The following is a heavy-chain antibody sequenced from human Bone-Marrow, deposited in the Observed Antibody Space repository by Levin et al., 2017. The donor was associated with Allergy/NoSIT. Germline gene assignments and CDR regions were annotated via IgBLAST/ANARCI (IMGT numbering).Heavy chain of an antibody. CDR3: AREIKGPYYYGSGENNWFDP. D-gene: IGHD3-10*01. Sequence: SETLSLTCTVSGDSVSSGRFYWTWIRQSPGKGLEWIGYIYSSGSTTYNPSLMSRVTMSMDTSKNQFSLRLNSVTAADTAVYYCAREIKGPYYYGSGENNWFDPWGQGTLVTVAS. CDR1: GDSVSSGRFY. V-gene: IGHV4-61*01. CDR2: IYSSGST. J-gene: IGHJ5*02.